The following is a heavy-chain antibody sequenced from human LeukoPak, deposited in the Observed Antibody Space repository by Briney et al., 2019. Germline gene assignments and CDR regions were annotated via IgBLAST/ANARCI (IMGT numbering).Heavy chain of an antibody. Sequence: GGSLPLSCAASGFTFSTYDMHWLRQATGKGLEWVSVIDTVGNTYYAGSVQGRFTISRENAWNSLYLQMESRRGGATAVYYCIRIRAGEHQYGMDVWGQGTTVTVSS. J-gene: IGHJ6*02. CDR2: IDTVGNT. D-gene: IGHD7-27*01. CDR3: IRIRAGEHQYGMDV. V-gene: IGHV3-13*01. CDR1: GFTFSTYD.